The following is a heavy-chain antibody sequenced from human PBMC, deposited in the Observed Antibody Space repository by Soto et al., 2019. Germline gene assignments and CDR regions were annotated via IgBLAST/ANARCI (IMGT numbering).Heavy chain of an antibody. CDR2: IYYSGST. CDR3: ARLREGIAAAGN. CDR1: GGSISSSSYY. Sequence: SETLSLTCTVSGGSISSSSYYWGWIRQPPGKGLEWIGSIYYSGSTYYNPSLKSRVTISVDTSKNQFSLKLSSVTAADTAVYYCARLREGIAAAGNWGQGTLVTVS. J-gene: IGHJ4*02. D-gene: IGHD6-13*01. V-gene: IGHV4-39*01.